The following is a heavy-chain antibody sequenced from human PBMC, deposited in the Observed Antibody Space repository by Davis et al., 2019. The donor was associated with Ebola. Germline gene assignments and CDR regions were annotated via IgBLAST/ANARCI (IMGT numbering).Heavy chain of an antibody. Sequence: PGGSLRLSCAASGFTFSSYAMSWVRQAPGKGLEWVSAISGSGGSTYYADSVKGRFTVSRDNSENTLYLQMNSLRAEDTAVYYCAEADCRGGGCYGMDVWGQGTTVTVSS. V-gene: IGHV3-23*01. D-gene: IGHD2-15*01. CDR2: ISGSGGST. CDR3: AEADCRGGGCYGMDV. CDR1: GFTFSSYA. J-gene: IGHJ6*02.